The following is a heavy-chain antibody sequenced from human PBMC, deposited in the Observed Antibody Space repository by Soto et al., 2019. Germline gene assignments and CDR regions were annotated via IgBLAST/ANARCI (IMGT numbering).Heavy chain of an antibody. V-gene: IGHV3-53*04. Sequence: GGSLRLSCAASGFTVSSNYMSWVRQAPGKGLEWVSVIYSGGSTYYADSVKGRFTISRHNSKNTLYLQMNSLRAEDTAVYYCARGIKYGDYSRWFDPWGPGTLVTVSS. CDR3: ARGIKYGDYSRWFDP. J-gene: IGHJ5*02. CDR1: GFTVSSNY. D-gene: IGHD4-17*01. CDR2: IYSGGST.